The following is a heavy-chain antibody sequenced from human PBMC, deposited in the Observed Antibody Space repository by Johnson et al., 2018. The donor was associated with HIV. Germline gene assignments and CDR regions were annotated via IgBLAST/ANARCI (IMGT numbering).Heavy chain of an antibody. Sequence: VQLVESGGGLVQPGGSLRLSCAASGFTFSSYAMSWVRQAPGKGLEWVSAISGTAGDTYYPGSVKGRFTISRENAKNSLHLQMNSLRAEDTAVYYCARDRGYWDAFDIWGQGTMVTVSS. J-gene: IGHJ3*02. CDR2: ISGTAGDT. CDR1: GFTFSSYA. V-gene: IGHV3-23*04. CDR3: ARDRGYWDAFDI. D-gene: IGHD3-22*01.